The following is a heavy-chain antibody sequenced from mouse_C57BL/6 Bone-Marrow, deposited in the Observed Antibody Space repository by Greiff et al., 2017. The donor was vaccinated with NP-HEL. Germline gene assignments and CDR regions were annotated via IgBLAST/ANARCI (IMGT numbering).Heavy chain of an antibody. Sequence: EVMLVESGEGLVKPGGSLKLSCAASGFTFSSYAMSWVRQTPEKRLEWVAYISSGGDYIYYADTVKGRFTISRDNARNTLYLQMSSLKSEDTAMYYCTRDKLPAWFAYWGQGTLVTVSA. V-gene: IGHV5-9-1*02. CDR3: TRDKLPAWFAY. D-gene: IGHD2-12*01. CDR2: ISSGGDYI. J-gene: IGHJ3*01. CDR1: GFTFSSYA.